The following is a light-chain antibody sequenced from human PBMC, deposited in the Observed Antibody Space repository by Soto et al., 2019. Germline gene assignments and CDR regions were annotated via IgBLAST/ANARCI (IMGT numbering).Light chain of an antibody. J-gene: IGLJ1*01. CDR3: AAWDDSLSVYNYV. CDR2: RNN. CDR1: SSNIGSNY. V-gene: IGLV1-47*01. Sequence: QSVLTQPPSASGTPGQRVTISCSGSSSNIGSNYAYWYQQLPGTAPKLLIYRNNQRPSGVPDRFSGSKSGTSASLAISGLRSEDEADYYCAAWDDSLSVYNYVFGTGTKVTVL.